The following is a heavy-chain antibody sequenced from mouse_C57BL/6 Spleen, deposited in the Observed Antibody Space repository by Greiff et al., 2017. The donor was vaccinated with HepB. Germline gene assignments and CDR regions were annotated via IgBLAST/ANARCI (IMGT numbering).Heavy chain of an antibody. CDR1: GYTFTSYW. D-gene: IGHD1-1*01. CDR3: ALTTVAYWYFDV. CDR2: IYPGSGST. J-gene: IGHJ1*03. Sequence: QVHVKQPGAELVKPGASVKMSCKASGYTFTSYWITWVKQRPGQGLEWIGDIYPGSGSTNYNEKFKSKATLTVDTSSSTAYMQLSSLTSEDSAVYYCALTTVAYWYFDVWGTGTTVTVSS. V-gene: IGHV1-55*01.